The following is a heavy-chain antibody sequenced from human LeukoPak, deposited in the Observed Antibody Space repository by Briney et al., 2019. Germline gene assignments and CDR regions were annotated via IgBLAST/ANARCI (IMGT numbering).Heavy chain of an antibody. Sequence: PGGSLRLSCAASGFTFSSYSMNWVRQALGKGLEWVSSISSSSSYIYYADSVKGRFTISRDNAKNSLYLQMNSLRAEDTAVYNCARGGYSSTLYGRYQHWGQGTLVTVSP. CDR1: GFTFSSYS. J-gene: IGHJ1*01. CDR3: ARGGYSSTLYGRYQH. CDR2: ISSSSSYI. V-gene: IGHV3-21*01. D-gene: IGHD6-13*01.